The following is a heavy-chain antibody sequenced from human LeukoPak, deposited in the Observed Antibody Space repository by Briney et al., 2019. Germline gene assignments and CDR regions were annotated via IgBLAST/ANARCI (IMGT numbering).Heavy chain of an antibody. V-gene: IGHV3-30*18. Sequence: PGRSLRLSCAASGFTFSSYGMHWVRQAPGKGLEWVAVISYDGSNKYYADSVKGRFTISRDNSKNTLYLQMNSLRAEDTAVYYCTKDFDWLLIPSYYFDYWGQGTLVTVSS. J-gene: IGHJ4*02. CDR1: GFTFSSYG. CDR3: TKDFDWLLIPSYYFDY. CDR2: ISYDGSNK. D-gene: IGHD3-9*01.